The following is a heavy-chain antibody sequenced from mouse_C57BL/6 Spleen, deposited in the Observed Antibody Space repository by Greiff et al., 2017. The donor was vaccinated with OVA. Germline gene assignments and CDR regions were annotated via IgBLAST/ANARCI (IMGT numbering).Heavy chain of an antibody. CDR3: ARQGFITTVVAPMDY. CDR1: GYTFTDYY. CDR2: INPYNGGT. D-gene: IGHD1-1*01. J-gene: IGHJ4*01. Sequence: EVQLQQSGPVLVKPGASVKMSCKASGYTFTDYYMNWVKQSHGKSLEWIGVINPYNGGTSYNQKFKGKATLTVDKSSSTAYMELNSLTSEDSAVYYCARQGFITTVVAPMDYWGQGTSVTVSS. V-gene: IGHV1-19*01.